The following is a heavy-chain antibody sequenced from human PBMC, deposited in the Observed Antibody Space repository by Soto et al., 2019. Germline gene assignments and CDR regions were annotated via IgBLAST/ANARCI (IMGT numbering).Heavy chain of an antibody. J-gene: IGHJ3*02. CDR2: ISGSGGST. CDR1: GFTFSSYA. D-gene: IGHD1-26*01. Sequence: EVQLLESGGGLVQPGGSLRLSCAASGFTFSSYAMSWVRQAPGKGLEWVSAISGSGGSTYYADSVKGRFTISRDNSKNTLDLQMNSLRAEDTAVYYCAKSLAPPWWEVPDAFDIWGPGTMVTGSS. V-gene: IGHV3-23*01. CDR3: AKSLAPPWWEVPDAFDI.